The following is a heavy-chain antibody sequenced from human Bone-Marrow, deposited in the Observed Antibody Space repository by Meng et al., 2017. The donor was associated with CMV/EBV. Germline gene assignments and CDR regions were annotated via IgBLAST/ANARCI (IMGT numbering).Heavy chain of an antibody. D-gene: IGHD3-3*01. Sequence: SVKVSCKASGGTFSSYAISWVRQAPGQGLEWMGGIIPIFGTANYAQKFQGRVTITTDESTSTAYMELSRLRSEDTAVYYCAKDDDELWSGYQPDYYGMDVWGQGTTVTVSS. CDR2: IIPIFGTA. CDR3: AKDDDELWSGYQPDYYGMDV. CDR1: GGTFSSYA. J-gene: IGHJ6*02. V-gene: IGHV1-69*05.